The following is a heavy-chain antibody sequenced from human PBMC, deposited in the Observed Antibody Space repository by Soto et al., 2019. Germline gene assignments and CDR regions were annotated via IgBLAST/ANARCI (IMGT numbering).Heavy chain of an antibody. Sequence: GGSLRLSCAASGFTFSNAWMNWVRQAPGKGLEWVGRIKSKTDGGTTDYAAPVKGRFTISRDDSKNTLYLQMNSLKTEDTAVYYCTTRQVRAPEVFGSSGWYDPDAFDIWGQGTMVTVSS. J-gene: IGHJ3*02. V-gene: IGHV3-15*07. D-gene: IGHD6-19*01. CDR1: GFTFSNAW. CDR2: IKSKTDGGTT. CDR3: TTRQVRAPEVFGSSGWYDPDAFDI.